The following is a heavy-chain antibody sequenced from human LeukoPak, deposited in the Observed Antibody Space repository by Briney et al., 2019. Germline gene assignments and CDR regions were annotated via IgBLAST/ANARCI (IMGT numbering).Heavy chain of an antibody. V-gene: IGHV3-30*18. D-gene: IGHD3-10*01. CDR2: ISYDGSNK. CDR3: AKDVLVWFGEPYGTYYFDH. J-gene: IGHJ4*02. CDR1: GFTFSSYG. Sequence: GGSLRLSCAASGFTFSSYGMHWVRQAPGKGLEWVAVISYDGSNKYYADSVKGRFTISRDNSKSTLYLQMNSLRVEDTAVYYCAKDVLVWFGEPYGTYYFDHWGQGTLVTVSS.